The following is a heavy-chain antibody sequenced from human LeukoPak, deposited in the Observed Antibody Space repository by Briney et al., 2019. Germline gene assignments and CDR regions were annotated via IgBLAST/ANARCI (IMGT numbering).Heavy chain of an antibody. V-gene: IGHV1-18*01. CDR1: GYNLISYG. J-gene: IGHJ4*02. CDR2: ISAYNVNT. CDR3: ARPYDTSGYYNYYLDY. D-gene: IGHD3-22*01. Sequence: ASAEVSCKASGYNLISYGIIWVRQAPGQGLEWMGWISAYNVNTNYAQKFQGRVTMTTDTSTSTAYMELRSLKSDDTAVYFCARPYDTSGYYNYYLDYWGQGTLVTVSS.